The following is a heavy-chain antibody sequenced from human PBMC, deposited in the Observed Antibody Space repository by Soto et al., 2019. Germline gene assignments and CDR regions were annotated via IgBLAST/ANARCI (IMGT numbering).Heavy chain of an antibody. V-gene: IGHV3-30*18. J-gene: IGHJ6*02. CDR3: AKSNWPGYSSSWYFFGMDV. CDR1: GFTFSSYG. D-gene: IGHD6-13*01. CDR2: ISYDGSNK. Sequence: QVQLVESGGGVVQPGRSLRLSCAASGFTFSSYGMHWVRQAPGKGLEWVAVISYDGSNKYYADSVKGRFTISRDKSKNTLYLKMNSLRAEDTAGYYCAKSNWPGYSSSWYFFGMDVWGQGTTVTVSS.